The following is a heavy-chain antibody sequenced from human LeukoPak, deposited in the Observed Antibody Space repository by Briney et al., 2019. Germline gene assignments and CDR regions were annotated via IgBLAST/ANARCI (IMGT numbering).Heavy chain of an antibody. V-gene: IGHV3-23*01. D-gene: IGHD6-13*01. J-gene: IGHJ4*02. CDR1: GFTFSTYA. CDR3: AKHLSSSSRYYYDS. Sequence: GGSLRLSCAASGFTFSTYAMSWVRQAPGKGLEWVSTIIGSGESTHYADSVKGRSTISRDNSKNTLYLQVNSLRAEDTAFYYCAKHLSSSSRYYYDSWGQGTLVTVSS. CDR2: IIGSGEST.